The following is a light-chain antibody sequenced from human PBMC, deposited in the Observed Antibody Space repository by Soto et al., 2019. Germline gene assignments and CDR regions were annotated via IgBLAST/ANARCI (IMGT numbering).Light chain of an antibody. CDR2: DAS. Sequence: DIQVTQSPSTLSASVVYTFTVTFRASQSVSGWLAWYQQKPGEAPKLLIYDASSLESGVPSRFSGSGSGTEFTLTISSLQPDDFATYYCQQYNSYSTFGQGTKVDNK. V-gene: IGKV1-5*01. CDR3: QQYNSYST. J-gene: IGKJ1*01. CDR1: QSVSGW.